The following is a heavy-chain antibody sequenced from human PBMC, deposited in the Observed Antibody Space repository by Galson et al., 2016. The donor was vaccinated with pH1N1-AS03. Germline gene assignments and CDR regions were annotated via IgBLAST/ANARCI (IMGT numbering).Heavy chain of an antibody. J-gene: IGHJ4*02. Sequence: SVKASCKASGGTFGTSAISWVRQAPGQEPEWMGRLTPMLNVTSYAQKFQGRVTITAGTSTSTVYMELSSLRSDDTAVYYCATPGGVGYLDNWGRGTLVTVSS. D-gene: IGHD3-16*01. CDR1: GGTFGTSA. V-gene: IGHV1-69*04. CDR3: ATPGGVGYLDN. CDR2: LTPMLNVT.